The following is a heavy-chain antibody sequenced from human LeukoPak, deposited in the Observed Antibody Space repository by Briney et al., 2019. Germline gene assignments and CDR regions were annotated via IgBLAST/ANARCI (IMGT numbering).Heavy chain of an antibody. CDR3: ARGARSGGYYMDSFHV. CDR1: GGSISQYY. Sequence: PSETLSLTCTVSGGSISQYYWSWIRQPAGKGLEWIGHIYGSETTHYNPSLKSRVTMSVDTSKNQFSLNLSSVTAADTAVYYCARGARSGGYYMDSFHVWGQGTLVTVSS. D-gene: IGHD1-26*01. J-gene: IGHJ3*01. CDR2: IYGSETT. V-gene: IGHV4-4*07.